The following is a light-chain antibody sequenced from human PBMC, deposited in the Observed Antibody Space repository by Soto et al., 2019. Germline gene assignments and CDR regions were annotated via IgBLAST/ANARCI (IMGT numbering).Light chain of an antibody. CDR3: QQYGSSPPYT. CDR1: ESIYISF. Sequence: EIVLTQSPGTLSLSPGERATLSCRASESIYISFLAWYQQRPGLAPRLLIYGATNRATGIPDRFSGSGSGTDFTLTISRLEPEDFAVYYCQQYGSSPPYTFGQGTKVEIK. V-gene: IGKV3-20*01. J-gene: IGKJ2*01. CDR2: GAT.